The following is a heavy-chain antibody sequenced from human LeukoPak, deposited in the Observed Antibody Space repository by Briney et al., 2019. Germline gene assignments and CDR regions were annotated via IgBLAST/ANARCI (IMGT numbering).Heavy chain of an antibody. CDR2: VSGIDGNT. CDR3: ARPASDRARGWGYFDS. CDR1: GYKFTDYG. J-gene: IGHJ4*02. Sequence: ASVKVSCKASGYKFTDYGVNWVRQAPGQGLEWMGWVSGIDGNTKYAWNLQGRVTMTRDTSTSTAFMELRSLTSDDTAIYYCARPASDRARGWGYFDSWGKGTLVTVSS. V-gene: IGHV1-18*01. D-gene: IGHD3-10*01.